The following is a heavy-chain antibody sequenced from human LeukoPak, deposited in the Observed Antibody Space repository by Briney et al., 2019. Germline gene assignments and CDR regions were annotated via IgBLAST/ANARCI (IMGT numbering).Heavy chain of an antibody. CDR1: GYTFTGYY. CDR2: INPNSGGT. D-gene: IGHD3-22*01. CDR3: ARTEHRTYYYDSSGSTGGYFQH. Sequence: ASVKVSRKASGYTFTGYYMHWVRQAPGQGLEWMGWINPNSGGTNYAQKFQGWVTMTRDTSISTAYMELSRLRSDDTAVYYCARTEHRTYYYDSSGSTGGYFQHWGQGTLVTVSS. V-gene: IGHV1-2*04. J-gene: IGHJ1*01.